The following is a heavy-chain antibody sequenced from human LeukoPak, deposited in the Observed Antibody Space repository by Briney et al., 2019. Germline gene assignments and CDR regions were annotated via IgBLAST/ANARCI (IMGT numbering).Heavy chain of an antibody. D-gene: IGHD1-26*01. CDR3: ARYSGSPYWYLDH. CDR2: IYHSGAT. Sequence: SETLSLTCTLSGGSIGNYYWTWIRQPPGRGLEWIGHIYHSGATKYNDSLESRVTMSVDTSKNQFSLKLNSVTAADTAVYHCARYSGSPYWYLDHWGQGVLVTVSS. V-gene: IGHV4-59*01. J-gene: IGHJ4*02. CDR1: GGSIGNYY.